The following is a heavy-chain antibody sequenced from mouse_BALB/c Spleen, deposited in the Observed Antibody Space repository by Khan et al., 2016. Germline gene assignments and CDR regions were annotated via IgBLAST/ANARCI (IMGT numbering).Heavy chain of an antibody. Sequence: QVQLQQSGAELAKPGASVKMSCKASGYTFTSYWMHWVKQRPGQGLEWIGYINPSTGYTEYNQKFKDKATLTADKSSSTAYMQLSSLTSEDSAVYCCGRSRGYGNYYAMDYWGQGTSVTVSS. V-gene: IGHV1-7*01. D-gene: IGHD3-1*01. CDR1: GYTFTSYW. J-gene: IGHJ4*01. CDR3: GRSRGYGNYYAMDY. CDR2: INPSTGYT.